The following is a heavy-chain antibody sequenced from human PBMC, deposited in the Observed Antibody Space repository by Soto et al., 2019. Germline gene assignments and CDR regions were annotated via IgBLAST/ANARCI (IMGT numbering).Heavy chain of an antibody. Sequence: EVQLLESGGHLVQPGGSLRLSCAASGFPFSNCAMAWVRQAPGKGLEWVSAISVSGSVTYYADSVKGRFTISRDNSKNTLYLQMNSLRAEDTAVYYCAKSRGQYSRFDGMDVWGQGTTVTVSS. CDR1: GFPFSNCA. CDR2: ISVSGSVT. J-gene: IGHJ6*02. D-gene: IGHD3-10*01. V-gene: IGHV3-23*01. CDR3: AKSRGQYSRFDGMDV.